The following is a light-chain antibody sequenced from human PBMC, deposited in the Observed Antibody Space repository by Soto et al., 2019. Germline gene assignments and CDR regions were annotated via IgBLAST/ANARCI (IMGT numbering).Light chain of an antibody. CDR3: CSYATQYTYV. Sequence: QSALTQPRSVSASPGQSVTISCTGGSSDVGGYNYVSWYQQHPGKAPKLVIYDVSKRPSGLPDRFSGSKSGNTASLTISGLQADDEADYYCCSYATQYTYVFGTGTKLTVL. CDR2: DVS. CDR1: SSDVGGYNY. V-gene: IGLV2-11*01. J-gene: IGLJ1*01.